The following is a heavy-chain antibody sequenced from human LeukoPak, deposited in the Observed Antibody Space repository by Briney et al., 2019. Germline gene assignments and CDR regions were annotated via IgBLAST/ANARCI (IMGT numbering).Heavy chain of an antibody. CDR1: GFTFSSYA. Sequence: PGGSLRLSCAASGFTFSSYAMSWVRQAPGKGLEWVSAISGSGGSTYYADSVKGRFTISRDNSKNTLYLQMNSLRAEDTAVYYCAKSIPPGSSMVRGVMSEGGDDYWGQGTLVTVSS. J-gene: IGHJ4*02. V-gene: IGHV3-23*01. CDR2: ISGSGGST. CDR3: AKSIPPGSSMVRGVMSEGGDDY. D-gene: IGHD3-10*01.